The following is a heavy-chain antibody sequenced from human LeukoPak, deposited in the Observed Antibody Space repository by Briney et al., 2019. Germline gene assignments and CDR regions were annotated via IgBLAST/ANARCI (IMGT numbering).Heavy chain of an antibody. CDR1: GYTFTSYA. Sequence: ASVKVSCKASGYTFTSYAMNWVRQAPGQGLEWMGWINPNSGGTNYAQKFQGRVTMTRDTSISTAYMELSRLRSDDTAVYYCARSDYDFWSGSNYYYYMDVWGKGTTVTVSS. V-gene: IGHV1-2*02. D-gene: IGHD3-3*01. CDR2: INPNSGGT. CDR3: ARSDYDFWSGSNYYYYMDV. J-gene: IGHJ6*03.